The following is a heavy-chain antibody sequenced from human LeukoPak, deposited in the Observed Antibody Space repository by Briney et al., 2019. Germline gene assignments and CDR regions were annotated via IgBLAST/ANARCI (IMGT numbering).Heavy chain of an antibody. V-gene: IGHV4-31*03. Sequence: PSQTLSLTCTVSGGSISSGGYYWSWIRQHPGKGLEWIVYIYYSGFTYYNPSLKSRVTISLDTSKNQFSLKLSSVTAADTAVYYCARGTTVTSNFDYWGQGTLVTVSS. J-gene: IGHJ4*02. CDR3: ARGTTVTSNFDY. CDR1: GGSISSGGYY. CDR2: IYYSGFT. D-gene: IGHD4-17*01.